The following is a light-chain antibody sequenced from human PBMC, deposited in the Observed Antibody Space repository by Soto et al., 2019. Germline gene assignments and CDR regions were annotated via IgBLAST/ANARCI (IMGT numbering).Light chain of an antibody. CDR1: QSIRTN. CDR3: QHYDNWPFT. CDR2: DTS. Sequence: EIVMTQSPATLSVSPGERATLSCRASQSIRTNLAWYRRKPGQAPSLLIYDTSTRATGIPARFSGSGSGTELTLTISSLHSEDFGIYYCQHYDNWPFTFGQGTKVEI. J-gene: IGKJ2*01. V-gene: IGKV3-15*01.